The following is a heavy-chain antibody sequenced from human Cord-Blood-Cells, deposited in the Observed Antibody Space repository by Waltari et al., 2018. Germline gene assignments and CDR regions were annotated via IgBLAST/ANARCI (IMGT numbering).Heavy chain of an antibody. CDR1: GGTFTSFA. CDR3: ARVGYESSGYTTGWFDP. J-gene: IGHJ5*02. Sequence: QVQLVQSGAEVTTPGSSVKVSCKAAGGTFTSFAICWGRQAPGQGLEWMGGIRPSFGTANYEQKFQGRVTSTADESASTAYMELSRLRSEDTAVYYCARVGYESSGYTTGWFDPWGQGTLVTVSS. V-gene: IGHV1-69*01. CDR2: IRPSFGTA. D-gene: IGHD3-22*01.